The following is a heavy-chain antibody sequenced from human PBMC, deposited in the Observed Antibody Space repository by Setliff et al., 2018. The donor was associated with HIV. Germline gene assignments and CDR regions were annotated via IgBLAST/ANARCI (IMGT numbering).Heavy chain of an antibody. Sequence: SETLSLTCIVSGASIGSDTWSWIRQPPGKGLQWIGFIYNSGITNYNPSLKSRVTISLDMSKNQFSLKLTSVTAADTAVYYCARGGTSSNWFDPWGQGTLVTVSS. CDR2: IYNSGIT. D-gene: IGHD2-2*01. V-gene: IGHV4-59*01. CDR3: ARGGTSSNWFDP. CDR1: GASIGSDT. J-gene: IGHJ5*02.